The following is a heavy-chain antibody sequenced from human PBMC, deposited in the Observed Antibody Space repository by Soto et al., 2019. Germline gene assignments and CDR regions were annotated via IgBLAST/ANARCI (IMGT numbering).Heavy chain of an antibody. D-gene: IGHD6-13*01. V-gene: IGHV3-74*01. CDR1: GFTFSSYW. Sequence: EVQLVESGGGLVQPGESLRLSCAASGFTFSSYWMHWVRQAPGKGLVWVSRINSDGSRTNYADSVKGRFTVSRDNAKNTQHLQMNSLRAEDTAVYYCARVLTGSWNWFDPWGQGTQVTVSS. CDR2: INSDGSRT. CDR3: ARVLTGSWNWFDP. J-gene: IGHJ5*02.